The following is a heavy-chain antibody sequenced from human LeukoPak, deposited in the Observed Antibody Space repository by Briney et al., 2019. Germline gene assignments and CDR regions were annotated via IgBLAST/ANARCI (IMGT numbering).Heavy chain of an antibody. D-gene: IGHD6-19*01. J-gene: IGHJ6*02. CDR2: IYYSGST. Sequence: SETLSLTCTVSGGSISSSSYYLGWIRQPPGKGLEWIGSIYYSGSTYYNPSLKSRVTISVDTSKNQFSLKLSSVTAADTAVYYCARRMSAVAGSYYYGMDVWGQGTTVTVSS. CDR1: GGSISSSSYY. CDR3: ARRMSAVAGSYYYGMDV. V-gene: IGHV4-39*01.